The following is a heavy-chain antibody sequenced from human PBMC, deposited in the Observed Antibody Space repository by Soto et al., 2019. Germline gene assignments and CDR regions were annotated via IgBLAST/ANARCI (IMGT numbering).Heavy chain of an antibody. CDR1: GFTFSSYA. CDR3: AKEPWFGEFRVEYYYYYGMDV. V-gene: IGHV3-23*01. J-gene: IGHJ6*02. D-gene: IGHD3-10*01. CDR2: ISGSGVST. Sequence: PGGSLRLSCAASGFTFSSYAMSWVRQAPGKGLEWVSAISGSGVSTYYADSVKGRFTISRDNSKNTLYLQMNSLSAEDTAVYYCAKEPWFGEFRVEYYYYYGMDVWGQGTTVTVSS.